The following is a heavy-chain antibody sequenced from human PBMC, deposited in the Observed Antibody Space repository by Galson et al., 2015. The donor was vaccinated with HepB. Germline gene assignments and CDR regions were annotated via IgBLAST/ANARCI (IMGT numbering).Heavy chain of an antibody. CDR2: IIPIFGTA. V-gene: IGHV1-69*13. D-gene: IGHD6-19*01. Sequence: SVKVSCKASGGTFSSYAISWVRQAPGQGLEWMGGIIPIFGTAIYAQKFQGRVTITADESTSTAYMELSSLRSEDTAVYYCARYPFPRSIAVAGIRPRYYYGMDVWGQGTTVTVSS. CDR3: ARYPFPRSIAVAGIRPRYYYGMDV. CDR1: GGTFSSYA. J-gene: IGHJ6*02.